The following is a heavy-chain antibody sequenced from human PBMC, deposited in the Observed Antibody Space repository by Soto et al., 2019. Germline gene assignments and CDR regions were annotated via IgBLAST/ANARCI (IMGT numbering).Heavy chain of an antibody. CDR2: IFYTENT. CDR3: ARVNRGAFDS. V-gene: IGHV4-59*01. J-gene: IGHJ4*02. CDR1: GVSISSYY. Sequence: SETLSLTCTVSGVSISSYYWSWIRQPPGKGLEWIGSIFYTENTDYNPSLKSRVTISIDTSKKQFSLNLRSVTAADTAIYYCARVNRGAFDSWGQGTLVTVSS.